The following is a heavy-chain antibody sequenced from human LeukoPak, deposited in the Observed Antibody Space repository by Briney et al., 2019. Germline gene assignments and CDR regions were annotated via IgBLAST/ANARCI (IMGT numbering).Heavy chain of an antibody. V-gene: IGHV4-34*01. D-gene: IGHD3-22*01. CDR2: INHSGST. CDR3: ARDYYDSSGYTDAFDI. CDR1: GGSFSGYY. Sequence: SETLSLTCAVYGGSFSGYYWSWIRQPPGKGLEWIGEINHSGSTNYNPSLKSRVTISVDTSKNQFSLKLSSATAADTAVYYCARDYYDSSGYTDAFDIWGQGTMVTVSS. J-gene: IGHJ3*02.